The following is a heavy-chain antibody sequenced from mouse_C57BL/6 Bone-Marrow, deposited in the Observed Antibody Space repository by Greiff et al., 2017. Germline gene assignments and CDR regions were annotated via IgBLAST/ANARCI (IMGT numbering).Heavy chain of an antibody. V-gene: IGHV7-3*01. CDR1: GFTFTDYY. CDR3: ARSGCWYFDV. CDR2: IRNKANGNTT. Sequence: EVQLVESGGGLVQPGGSLSFSCAASGFTFTDYYMSWVRQPPGKALEWLGFIRNKANGNTTEYSASVKGRFTIAIDNSQSILYLQMNALRTEDSATYYCARSGCWYFDVWGTGTTVTVSS. J-gene: IGHJ1*03.